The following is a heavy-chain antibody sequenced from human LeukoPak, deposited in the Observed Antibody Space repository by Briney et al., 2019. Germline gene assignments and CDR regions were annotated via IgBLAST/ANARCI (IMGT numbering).Heavy chain of an antibody. V-gene: IGHV3-7*01. CDR1: GFTFSNAW. J-gene: IGHJ6*03. CDR2: IKQDGSDK. Sequence: GGSLRLSCAGSGFTFSNAWMSWVRQAPGKGLEWVANIKQDGSDKYYVDSVKGRFTISRDNARKSVYLQMNSLRAEDTAVYYCARDVSYSSGWYPSYYYMDVWGKGTTVTISS. CDR3: ARDVSYSSGWYPSYYYMDV. D-gene: IGHD6-19*01.